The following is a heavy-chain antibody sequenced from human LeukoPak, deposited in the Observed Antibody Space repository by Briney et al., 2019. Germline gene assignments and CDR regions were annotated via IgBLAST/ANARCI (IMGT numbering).Heavy chain of an antibody. CDR1: GYTFTSYA. CDR3: ARDRSRAYYDSSGYDAFDI. J-gene: IGHJ3*02. D-gene: IGHD3-22*01. CDR2: INTNTGNP. V-gene: IGHV7-4-1*02. Sequence: GASVKVSCKASGYTFTSYAMNRVRQAPGQGLEWMVWINTNTGNPTYAQGFTGRFVFSLDTSVSTAYLQISSLKAEDTAVYYCARDRSRAYYDSSGYDAFDIWGQGTMVTVSS.